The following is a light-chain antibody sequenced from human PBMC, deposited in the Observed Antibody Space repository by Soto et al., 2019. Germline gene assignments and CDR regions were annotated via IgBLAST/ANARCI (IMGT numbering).Light chain of an antibody. CDR2: AAS. Sequence: DIQMTQSPSSLSVSVGDRVTITCRASQGISNYLAWYQQKPGKVPKLLIYAASTLQSGVPSRFSGSGSGTDFTPTVSSLQPEDVATYYCQKYDSAPWTFGQGTKVEIK. J-gene: IGKJ1*01. CDR1: QGISNY. CDR3: QKYDSAPWT. V-gene: IGKV1-27*01.